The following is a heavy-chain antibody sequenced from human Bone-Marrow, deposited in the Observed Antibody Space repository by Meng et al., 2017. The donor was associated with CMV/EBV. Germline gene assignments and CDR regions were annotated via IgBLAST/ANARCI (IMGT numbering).Heavy chain of an antibody. CDR3: ARADRRVTTFGGVIGGVFGY. J-gene: IGHJ4*02. V-gene: IGHV1-2*02. CDR2: INPNSGGT. D-gene: IGHD3-16*02. Sequence: ASVKVSCKASGYTFTGYYMHWVRQAPGQGLEWMGWINPNSGGTNYAQKFQGRVTMTRDTSISTAYMELSRLRSDATAVYYCARADRRVTTFGGVIGGVFGYWGQGTLVTFPS. CDR1: GYTFTGYY.